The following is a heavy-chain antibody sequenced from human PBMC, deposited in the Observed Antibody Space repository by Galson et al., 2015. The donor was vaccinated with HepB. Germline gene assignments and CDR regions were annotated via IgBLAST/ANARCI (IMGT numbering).Heavy chain of an antibody. CDR2: IWYDGSNK. J-gene: IGHJ4*02. Sequence: SLRLSCAASGFTFSSYGMHWVRQAPGKGLEWVAVIWYDGSNKYYADSVKGRFTISRDNAKNSLYLQMNSLRAEDTAVYYCARCPFTEYYGSATYFDIWGQGTLVTVSS. CDR3: ARCPFTEYYGSATYFDI. D-gene: IGHD3-10*01. V-gene: IGHV3-33*01. CDR1: GFTFSSYG.